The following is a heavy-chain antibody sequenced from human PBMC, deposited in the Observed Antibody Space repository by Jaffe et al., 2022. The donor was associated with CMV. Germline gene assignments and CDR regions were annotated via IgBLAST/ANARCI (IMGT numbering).Heavy chain of an antibody. J-gene: IGHJ6*02. CDR2: ISSSSSTI. Sequence: EVQLVESGGGLVQPGGSLRLSCAASGFTFSSYSMNWVRQAPGKGLEWVSYISSSSSTIYYADSVKGRFTISRDNAKNSLYLQMNSLRDEDTAVYYCASPGPATYYYGMDVWGQGTTVTVSS. V-gene: IGHV3-48*02. CDR3: ASPGPATYYYGMDV. D-gene: IGHD6-25*01. CDR1: GFTFSSYS.